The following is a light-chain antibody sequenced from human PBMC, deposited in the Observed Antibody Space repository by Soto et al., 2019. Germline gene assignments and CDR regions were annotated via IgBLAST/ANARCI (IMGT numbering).Light chain of an antibody. J-gene: IGKJ1*01. CDR3: QQYGLYWS. CDR1: QSISSW. CDR2: DAS. V-gene: IGKV1-5*01. Sequence: DIQMTQSPSTLSASVGDRVTITCRASQSISSWLAWYQQKPGKAPNLLIYDASSLQSGVPSRFSVSGSGTEFPLTISSLQPDYFATYYCQQYGLYWSFGQGTKVEIK.